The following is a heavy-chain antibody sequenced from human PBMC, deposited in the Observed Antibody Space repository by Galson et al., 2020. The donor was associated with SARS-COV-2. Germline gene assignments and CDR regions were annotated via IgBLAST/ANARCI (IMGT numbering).Heavy chain of an antibody. CDR2: INHSGST. D-gene: IGHD6-13*01. J-gene: IGHJ4*02. V-gene: IGHV4-34*01. CDR3: ARITVYSSSHAVQRTKYYFDY. Sequence: SETLSLTCAVYGGSFSGYYWSWIRQPPGKGLEWIGEINHSGSTNYNPSLKSRVTISVDTSKNQFSLKLSSVTAADTAVYYCARITVYSSSHAVQRTKYYFDYWGQGTLVTVSS. CDR1: GGSFSGYY.